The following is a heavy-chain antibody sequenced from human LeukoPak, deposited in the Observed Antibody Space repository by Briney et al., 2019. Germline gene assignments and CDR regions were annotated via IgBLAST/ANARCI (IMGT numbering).Heavy chain of an antibody. D-gene: IGHD2-2*03. J-gene: IGHJ3*02. Sequence: SETLSLTCTVSGGSISSYYWSWIRQPAGKGLEWIGRIYTSGSTNYNPSLKSRVTMSVDTSKNQFSLKLSSVTAADTAVYYCARGVDIVVVPAAVFFDIWGQGTMVTVSS. CDR2: IYTSGST. CDR1: GGSISSYY. CDR3: ARGVDIVVVPAAVFFDI. V-gene: IGHV4-4*07.